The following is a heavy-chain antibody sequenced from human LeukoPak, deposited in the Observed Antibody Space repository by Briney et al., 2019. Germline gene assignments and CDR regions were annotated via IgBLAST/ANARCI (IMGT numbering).Heavy chain of an antibody. CDR2: ISGSAGST. D-gene: IGHD3-22*01. V-gene: IGHV3-23*01. J-gene: IGHJ4*02. CDR1: GFTFSSYG. CDR3: AKDLGYYYDSRAYEHFDY. Sequence: GGSLRLSCAASGFTFSSYGMHWVRQASGQGLEWVSSISGSAGSTYYADSVKGRFTISRDTSKNMLYWQMNNLRAEDTAVYYCAKDLGYYYDSRAYEHFDYWGQGTLVTVSS.